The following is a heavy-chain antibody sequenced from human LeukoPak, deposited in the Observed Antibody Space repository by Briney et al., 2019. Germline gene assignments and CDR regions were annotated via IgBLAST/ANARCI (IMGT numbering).Heavy chain of an antibody. CDR3: ATRHHDYGGNLRYYFDY. CDR1: GYTLTELS. D-gene: IGHD4-23*01. J-gene: IGHJ4*02. V-gene: IGHV1-24*01. Sequence: ASVKVSCKVSGYTLTELSMHWVRQAPGKGLEWMGGFDPEDGETIYAQKFQGRVTMTEDTSTDTAYMELSSLRSEDTAVYYCATRHHDYGGNLRYYFDYWGQGTLVTVSS. CDR2: FDPEDGET.